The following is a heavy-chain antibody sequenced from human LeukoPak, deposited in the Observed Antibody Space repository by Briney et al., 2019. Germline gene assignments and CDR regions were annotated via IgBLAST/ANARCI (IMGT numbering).Heavy chain of an antibody. CDR3: ARGNDYGDHVGIYFDS. CDR1: GFTFGSYW. CDR2: IKQDESEK. V-gene: IGHV3-7*03. J-gene: IGHJ4*02. D-gene: IGHD4-17*01. Sequence: GGSLRLSCAAPGFTFGSYWMSWVRQAPGKGLEWVANIKQDESEKYYVDSVKGRFSISRDNARNSLYLQINSLRAEDTAVYHCARGNDYGDHVGIYFDSWGQGTLVTVSS.